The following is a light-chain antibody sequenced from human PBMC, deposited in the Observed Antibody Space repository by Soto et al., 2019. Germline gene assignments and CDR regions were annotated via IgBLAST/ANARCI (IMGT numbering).Light chain of an antibody. V-gene: IGKV3-15*01. Sequence: EMVLTQSPGTLSVSPGERATLSGRASQSVSSNLAWYQLKPGQAPRLLIYGAFTRATGIPARFSGSGSGTEFTLTITSLQSEDFAVYYCQQYNDWPTFGQGTKVDIK. CDR1: QSVSSN. CDR2: GAF. CDR3: QQYNDWPT. J-gene: IGKJ1*01.